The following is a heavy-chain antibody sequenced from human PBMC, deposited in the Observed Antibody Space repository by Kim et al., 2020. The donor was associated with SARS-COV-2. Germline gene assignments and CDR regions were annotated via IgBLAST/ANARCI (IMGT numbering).Heavy chain of an antibody. D-gene: IGHD1-1*01. CDR2: IYAGGGT. J-gene: IGHJ4*02. CDR1: GFTVGGNY. Sequence: GGSLRLSCAASGFTVGGNYMSWVRQAPGKGLEFVSVIYAGGGTYYADSLKGRFTISRDTSRNTLYLQINNLRADDTAVYYCAKLTNWAFDYWGRGTLGTVSS. CDR3: AKLTNWAFDY. V-gene: IGHV3-66*04.